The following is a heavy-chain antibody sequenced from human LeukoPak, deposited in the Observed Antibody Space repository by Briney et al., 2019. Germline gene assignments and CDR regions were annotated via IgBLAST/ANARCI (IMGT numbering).Heavy chain of an antibody. Sequence: GGSLRLSCAASGFTFSSYWMSWVRQAPGKGLEWVANIKQDESEKHYADSVKGRFTISRDNSKNTLYLQMNSLRAEDTAVYYCARDRAAVAGSWFDPWGQGTLVTVSS. CDR3: ARDRAAVAGSWFDP. D-gene: IGHD6-19*01. CDR1: GFTFSSYW. V-gene: IGHV3-7*01. CDR2: IKQDESEK. J-gene: IGHJ5*02.